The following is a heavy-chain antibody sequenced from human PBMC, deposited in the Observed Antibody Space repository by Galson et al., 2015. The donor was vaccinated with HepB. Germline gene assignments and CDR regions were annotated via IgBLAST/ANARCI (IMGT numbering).Heavy chain of an antibody. CDR2: INLNTGGT. CDR1: GYTFTDYY. Sequence: SVKVSCKAPGYTFTDYYIHWVRQAPGQGLEWMGRINLNTGGTNYVRKFQGRVTMTRDTSINTAYMDLSRLISDDTAVYYCVKGEARTTDYWGQGTLVTVSS. CDR3: VKGEARTTDY. D-gene: IGHD1-7*01. V-gene: IGHV1-2*06. J-gene: IGHJ4*02.